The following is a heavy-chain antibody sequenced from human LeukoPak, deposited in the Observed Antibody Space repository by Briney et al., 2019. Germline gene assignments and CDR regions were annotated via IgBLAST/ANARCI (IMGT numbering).Heavy chain of an antibody. CDR3: ARWYCSSDTCYHMDV. J-gene: IGHJ6*03. CDR1: GGSINSYY. V-gene: IGHV4-59*01. CDR2: IYYSGST. Sequence: SETLSLTCTVSGGSINSYYWSWIRQPPEEGLEWIGYIYYSGSTSYNPSLKSRVTMSLDTSKNQLSLKLSSVTAADTAVYYCARWYCSSDTCYHMDVWGKGTTVTVSS. D-gene: IGHD2-2*01.